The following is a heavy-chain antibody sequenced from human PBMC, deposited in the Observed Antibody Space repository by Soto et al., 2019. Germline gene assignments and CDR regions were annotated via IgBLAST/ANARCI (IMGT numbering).Heavy chain of an antibody. J-gene: IGHJ4*02. CDR3: ARWPYYYDSSGYSNFDY. CDR2: IYYSGST. Sequence: SETLSLTCTVSGGSISSSSYYWGWIRQPPGKGLKRIGCIYYSGSTYYIPSLKSRVTISVDTSKNLFSLKLSSVTAADTAVYYCARWPYYYDSSGYSNFDYWGQGTLVTVSS. V-gene: IGHV4-39*01. D-gene: IGHD3-22*01. CDR1: GGSISSSSYY.